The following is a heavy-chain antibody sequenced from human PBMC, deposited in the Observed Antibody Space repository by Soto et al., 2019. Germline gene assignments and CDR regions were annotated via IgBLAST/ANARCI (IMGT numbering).Heavy chain of an antibody. CDR3: ARHQGPVVYYGMDV. J-gene: IGHJ6*02. Sequence: GESLKISCKGSGYSFTSYWISWVRQMPGKGLGWMGRIDPSDSYTNYSPSFQGHVTISADKSISTAYLQWSSLKASDTAMYYCARHQGPVVYYGMDVWGQGTTVTVSS. V-gene: IGHV5-10-1*01. CDR1: GYSFTSYW. D-gene: IGHD2-15*01. CDR2: IDPSDSYT.